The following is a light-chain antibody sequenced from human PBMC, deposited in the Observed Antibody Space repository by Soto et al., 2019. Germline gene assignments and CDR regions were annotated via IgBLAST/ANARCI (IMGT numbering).Light chain of an antibody. V-gene: IGKV3-20*01. Sequence: EILLTQSPGTLSLSPGEGATLSCRASQSVSSGYLAWYQQKPGRAPRLLIYGASSRATGTPDRFSGSGSGTDFTLTISRLEPEDFAVYYCQLYGSTGTFGQGTKLEIK. CDR3: QLYGSTGT. CDR1: QSVSSGY. CDR2: GAS. J-gene: IGKJ2*01.